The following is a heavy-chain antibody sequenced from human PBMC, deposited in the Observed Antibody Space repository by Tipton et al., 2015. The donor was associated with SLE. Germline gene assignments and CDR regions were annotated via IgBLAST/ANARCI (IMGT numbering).Heavy chain of an antibody. CDR3: ARQIGHGEQVGS. J-gene: IGHJ4*02. V-gene: IGHV4-34*01. CDR1: RVSFSGQS. D-gene: IGHD4-17*01. Sequence: TLSLTCAVNRVSFSGQSWSWIRQPPGKGLEWIGEINHRGSAKYSSSLKSRVTMSVDTSKNQFSLKVSSVTAADTAVYYCARQIGHGEQVGSWGQGTLVTVPS. CDR2: INHRGSA.